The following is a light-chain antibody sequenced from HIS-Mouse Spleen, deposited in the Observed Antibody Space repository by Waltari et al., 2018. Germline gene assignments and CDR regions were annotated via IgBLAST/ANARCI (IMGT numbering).Light chain of an antibody. V-gene: IGKV2-28*01. J-gene: IGKJ4*01. CDR3: MQALQTPLT. CDR1: QSLLHINGYNY. Sequence: DIVMTQSPLSLPVPPGQPASIPCRSSQSLLHINGYNYLDWYLQKPGQSPQLLIYLGSNRASGVPDRFSGSGSGTDFTLKISRVEAEDVGVYYCMQALQTPLTFGGGTKVEIK. CDR2: LGS.